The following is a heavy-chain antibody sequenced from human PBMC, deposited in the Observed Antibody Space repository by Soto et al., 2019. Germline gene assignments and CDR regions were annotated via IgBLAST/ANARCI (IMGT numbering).Heavy chain of an antibody. Sequence: GGSLRLSCAASGFTFDDYAMHWVRQVPGKGLEWVSGINWNSGSIGYGDSVKGRFAISRDNAKNSLHLQMNSLSAEDTAFYYCVKDESINWYSRHSRHRGQGPLVTVSS. V-gene: IGHV3-9*01. CDR3: VKDESINWYSRHSRH. CDR2: INWNSGSI. J-gene: IGHJ1*01. D-gene: IGHD6-13*01. CDR1: GFTFDDYA.